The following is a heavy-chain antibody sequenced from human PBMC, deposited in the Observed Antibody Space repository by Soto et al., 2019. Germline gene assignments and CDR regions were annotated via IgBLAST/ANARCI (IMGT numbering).Heavy chain of an antibody. Sequence: PGGSLRLSCAASGFTFSSYSMNWVRQAPGKGLEWVSYISSSSSTIYYADSVKGRFTISRDNAKNSLYLQMNSLRAEDTAVYYCATPYRDSNPPSVDFQHWGQGTQVTVSS. J-gene: IGHJ1*01. CDR3: ATPYRDSNPPSVDFQH. V-gene: IGHV3-48*01. CDR1: GFTFSSYS. CDR2: ISSSSSTI. D-gene: IGHD4-4*01.